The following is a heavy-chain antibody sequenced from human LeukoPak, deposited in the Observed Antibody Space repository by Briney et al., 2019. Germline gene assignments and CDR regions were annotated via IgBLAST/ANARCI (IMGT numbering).Heavy chain of an antibody. CDR3: ARDQSGYYGSGSYGMDV. CDR1: GGSISSYY. D-gene: IGHD3-10*01. V-gene: IGHV4-59*06. Sequence: PSETLSLTCTVSGGSISSYYWSWIRQPPGKGLEWIGYIYYSGSTYYNPSLKSRVTISVDTSKNQFSLKLSSVTAADTAVYYCARDQSGYYGSGSYGMDVWGKGTTVTVSS. CDR2: IYYSGST. J-gene: IGHJ6*04.